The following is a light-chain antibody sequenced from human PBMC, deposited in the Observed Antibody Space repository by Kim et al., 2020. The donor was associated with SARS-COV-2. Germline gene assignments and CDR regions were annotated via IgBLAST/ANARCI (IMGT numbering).Light chain of an antibody. CDR2: GDN. CDR1: SLINYY. V-gene: IGLV3-19*01. Sequence: SSELTQDPSVSVALGQTVTITCQGDSLINYYASWYQQKPGQAPLLVLYGDNYRPSGIPDRFSGSTSGKIASLTITGAQAEDEAAYYCNCRGSRADPDWVFGGGTQLTVL. CDR3: NCRGSRADPDWV. J-gene: IGLJ3*02.